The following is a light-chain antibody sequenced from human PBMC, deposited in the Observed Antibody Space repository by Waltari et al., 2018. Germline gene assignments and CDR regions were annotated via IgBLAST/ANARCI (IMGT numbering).Light chain of an antibody. CDR3: QVCNSIAAV. J-gene: IGLJ7*01. CDR1: NIGGKT. V-gene: IGLV3-9*01. Sequence: SYDLTQPLSVSAALGQTARITCGGNNIGGKTVHWYQQKPGQAPLLVIYRDKNRPAGLPELFSGSNSETTATLTITGAQGAEDDDYCCQVCNSIAAVFGGGTQLTVL. CDR2: RDK.